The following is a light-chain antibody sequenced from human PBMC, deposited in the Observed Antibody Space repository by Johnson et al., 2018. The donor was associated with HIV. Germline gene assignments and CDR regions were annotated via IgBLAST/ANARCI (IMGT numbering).Light chain of an antibody. Sequence: QSVLTQPPSVSAAPGQKVTISCSGSSSNIGNNYVSWFQQLPGTAPKLLICENDKRPSGIPDRFSGSKSGTSATLGITGLQTGDEADYYCGTWDFSLSARVFGTGTKVTVL. CDR1: SSNIGNNY. J-gene: IGLJ1*01. V-gene: IGLV1-51*02. CDR3: GTWDFSLSARV. CDR2: END.